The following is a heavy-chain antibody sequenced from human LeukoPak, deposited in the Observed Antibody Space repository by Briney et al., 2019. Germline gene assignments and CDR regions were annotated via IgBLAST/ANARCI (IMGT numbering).Heavy chain of an antibody. J-gene: IGHJ4*02. CDR3: VEAGTAAGKLLGY. V-gene: IGHV3-64*03. Sequence: GGSLRLSCSASGFTFSTYVMHWVRQAPGKGLEFVSVISSNGDNTYYADSVNGRFTISRDNSRNTLYLQMSSLRAEDTAVYYCVEAGTAAGKLLGYWGQGTMVTVSS. D-gene: IGHD6-13*01. CDR2: ISSNGDNT. CDR1: GFTFSTYV.